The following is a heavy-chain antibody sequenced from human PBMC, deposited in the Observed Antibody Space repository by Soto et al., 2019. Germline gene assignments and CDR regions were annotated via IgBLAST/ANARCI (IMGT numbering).Heavy chain of an antibody. CDR2: IYYSGST. CDR3: ARGFGDFTQFDY. CDR1: GGSISSGGYY. Sequence: QVQLQESGPGLVKPSQTLSLTCTVSGGSISSGGYYWSWIRQHPGKGLEWIGYIYYSGSTYYKPSLQSRVTISVDTSKNQFSLKLSSVTAADTAVYYCARGFGDFTQFDYWGQGTLVTVSS. J-gene: IGHJ4*02. V-gene: IGHV4-31*03. D-gene: IGHD4-17*01.